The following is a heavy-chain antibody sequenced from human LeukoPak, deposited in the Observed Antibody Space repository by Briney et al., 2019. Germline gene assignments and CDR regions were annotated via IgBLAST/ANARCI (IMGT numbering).Heavy chain of an antibody. CDR3: ARADRYYGMDV. V-gene: IGHV1-2*02. J-gene: IGHJ6*02. Sequence: ASVKVSCKASGYTFTGYYMHWVRQAPGQGLEWMGWIKPDNGDTNYVQKFQGRVTMTRDTSITTAYMELSLRSDDTAVYYCARADRYYGMDVWGQGTTVTVSS. CDR2: IKPDNGDT. CDR1: GYTFTGYY.